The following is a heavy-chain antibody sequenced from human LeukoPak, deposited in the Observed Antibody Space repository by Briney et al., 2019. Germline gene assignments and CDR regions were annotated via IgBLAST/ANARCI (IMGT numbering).Heavy chain of an antibody. CDR1: GFTFSSYW. Sequence: PGGSLRLSCAASGFTFSSYWMSWVRQAPGKGLEWVSVIYSGGITYYADSVKGRFTISRDNSKNTMYLQMNSLRAEDTAVYYCGVNSDYWGQGTLVTVSS. V-gene: IGHV3-53*01. CDR2: IYSGGIT. D-gene: IGHD4-23*01. CDR3: GVNSDY. J-gene: IGHJ4*02.